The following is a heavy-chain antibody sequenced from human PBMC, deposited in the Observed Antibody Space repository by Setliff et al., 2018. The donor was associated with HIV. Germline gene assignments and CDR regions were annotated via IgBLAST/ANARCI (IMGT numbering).Heavy chain of an antibody. CDR1: GGSVSSVNYY. CDR3: ASTGYSSGWSFDY. Sequence: PSETLSLTCSVSGGSVSSVNYYWSWIRQTPGQGLEWIGTVCYSGSTYYNPSLKSRVTISVDTSKNQFSLKLSSVTAADTAVYYCASTGYSSGWSFDYWGQGTLVTVSS. CDR2: VCYSGST. J-gene: IGHJ4*02. D-gene: IGHD6-19*01. V-gene: IGHV4-39*07.